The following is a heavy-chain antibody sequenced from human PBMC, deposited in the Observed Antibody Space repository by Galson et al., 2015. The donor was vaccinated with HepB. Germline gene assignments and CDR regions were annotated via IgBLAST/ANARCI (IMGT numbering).Heavy chain of an antibody. CDR1: GGTFSSYA. D-gene: IGHD4-11*01. J-gene: IGHJ6*03. V-gene: IGHV1-69*04. CDR3: ARGTTVTRGYYYMDV. CDR2: IIPILGIA. Sequence: SVKVSCKASGGTFSSYAISWVRQAPGQGLEWMGRIIPILGIANYAQKFQGRVTITADKSTSTAYMELSSLRSDDTAIYYCARGTTVTRGYYYMDVWGKGTTVTVSS.